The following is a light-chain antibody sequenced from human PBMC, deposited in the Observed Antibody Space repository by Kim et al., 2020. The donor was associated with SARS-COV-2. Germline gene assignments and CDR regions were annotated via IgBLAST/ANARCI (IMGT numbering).Light chain of an antibody. CDR3: SSYTSSRTWV. CDR2: DVS. CDR1: SSDVGGYNY. Sequence: GQSITISCTETSSDVGGYNYVSWYQQHPGKAPKLMVYDVSQRPSGVSNRFSGSKSGNTASLTISGLQAEDEADYHCSSYTSSRTWVFGGGTQLTVL. J-gene: IGLJ3*02. V-gene: IGLV2-14*03.